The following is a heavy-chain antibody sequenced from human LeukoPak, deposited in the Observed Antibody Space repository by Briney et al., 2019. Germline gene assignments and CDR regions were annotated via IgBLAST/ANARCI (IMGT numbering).Heavy chain of an antibody. CDR3: ARARNTTPFDL. V-gene: IGHV4-34*01. Sequence: SETLSLTCAVYGGSFSGYYWSWIRQPPGKGLEWIGEINHSGSTNYNPSLKSRVTISVDTSKNQFSLKLSSVTAADTAVYYCARARNTTPFDLWGQGTLVTVSS. CDR1: GGSFSGYY. J-gene: IGHJ5*02. D-gene: IGHD1-1*01. CDR2: INHSGST.